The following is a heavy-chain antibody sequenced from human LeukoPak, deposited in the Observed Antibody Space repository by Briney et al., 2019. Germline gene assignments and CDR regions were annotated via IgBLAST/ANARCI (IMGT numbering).Heavy chain of an antibody. J-gene: IGHJ4*02. CDR1: GFTFDDYA. V-gene: IGHV3-9*01. Sequence: GGSLRLSCAASGFTFDDYAMHWVRQAPGKGLEWVSSISWNSAYIDYADSVKGRFTVSRDNAKNSLYLQMDSLRTEDTALYYCVRRGRSGYNPEDYWGQGTLVTVSA. CDR3: VRRGRSGYNPEDY. CDR2: ISWNSAYI. D-gene: IGHD5-24*01.